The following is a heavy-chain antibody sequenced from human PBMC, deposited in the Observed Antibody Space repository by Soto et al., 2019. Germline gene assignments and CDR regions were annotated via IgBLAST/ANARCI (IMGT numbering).Heavy chain of an antibody. CDR1: GGSISSSSYY. CDR2: IYYSGST. CDR3: ARDDYGDYDYFDY. J-gene: IGHJ4*02. Sequence: SETLSLTCTVSGGSISSSSYYWGWIRQPPGKGLEWIGSIYYSGSTYYNPSLKSRVTISVDTSKNQFSLKLSSVTAADTAVYYCARDDYGDYDYFDYWGQGTLVTVSS. V-gene: IGHV4-39*02. D-gene: IGHD4-17*01.